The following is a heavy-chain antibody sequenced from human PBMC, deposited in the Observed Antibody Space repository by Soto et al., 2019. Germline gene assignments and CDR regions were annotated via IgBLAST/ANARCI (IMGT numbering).Heavy chain of an antibody. CDR3: AKDLTRQLAYWLDP. CDR1: GFSFTGYY. D-gene: IGHD6-6*01. Sequence: ASVKVSCKASGFSFTGYYIHWLRQAPGQGLEWMGWINAHSGGTEYAQKFQGRVTLTRDTSISTAYMTLSSLRSDDTAIYYCAKDLTRQLAYWLDPWGQGTQVIVSS. J-gene: IGHJ5*02. V-gene: IGHV1-2*02. CDR2: INAHSGGT.